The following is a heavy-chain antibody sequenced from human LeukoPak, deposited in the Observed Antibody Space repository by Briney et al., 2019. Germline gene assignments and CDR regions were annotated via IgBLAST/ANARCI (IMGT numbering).Heavy chain of an antibody. V-gene: IGHV4-34*01. Sequence: PSETLSLTCAVYGGSFSGYYWSWIRQPPGKGLEWIGEINHSGSTNYNPSLKGRVTISVDTSKSQFSLKLSSVTAADTAVYYCARGGMILTYYYDSSGYYNFDYWGQGTLVTVSS. J-gene: IGHJ4*02. CDR3: ARGGMILTYYYDSSGYYNFDY. CDR2: INHSGST. D-gene: IGHD3-22*01. CDR1: GGSFSGYY.